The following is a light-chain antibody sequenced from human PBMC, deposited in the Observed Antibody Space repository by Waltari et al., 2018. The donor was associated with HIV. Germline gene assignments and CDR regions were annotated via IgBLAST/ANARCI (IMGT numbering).Light chain of an antibody. J-gene: IGLJ2*01. CDR2: QDT. CDR3: QAWDTRNVV. V-gene: IGLV3-1*01. Sequence: SYELTQPPSVSVSPGQTASITCSGDKLDDTSAYWYQQKPGQSPVLIIYQDTKRPSGIPERFSGSNSGNTATLTISGTQAMDEADYYCQAWDTRNVVFGGGTKLTVL. CDR1: KLDDTS.